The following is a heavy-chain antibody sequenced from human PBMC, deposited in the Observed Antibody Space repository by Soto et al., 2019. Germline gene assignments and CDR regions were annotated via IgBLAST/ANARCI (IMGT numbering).Heavy chain of an antibody. CDR1: GYTFTGYF. D-gene: IGHD1-7*01. CDR2: INPNSGGT. Sequence: ASVKVSCKASGYTFTGYFMHWVRQAPGQGLEWMGWINPNSGGTNYAQKFQGWVTMTRDTSISTAYMELSRLRSDDTAVYYCARGRGQNFRWFDPWGQGTLVTVSS. CDR3: ARGRGQNFRWFDP. J-gene: IGHJ5*02. V-gene: IGHV1-2*04.